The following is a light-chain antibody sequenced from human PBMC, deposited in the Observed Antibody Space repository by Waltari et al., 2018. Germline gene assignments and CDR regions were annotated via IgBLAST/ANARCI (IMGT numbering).Light chain of an antibody. CDR3: AAWDDRLSVWV. V-gene: IGLV1-47*01. Sequence: QSVLTQPPSASGTPGQRVTISCSGGRSNIGNNYVFWYQQFPGQAPKLLIYRIYRGPSGVPDRVSGSKSGTSACLAISGLGSEDEADYYCAAWDDRLSVWVFGGGTKLTVL. CDR1: RSNIGNNY. J-gene: IGLJ3*02. CDR2: RIY.